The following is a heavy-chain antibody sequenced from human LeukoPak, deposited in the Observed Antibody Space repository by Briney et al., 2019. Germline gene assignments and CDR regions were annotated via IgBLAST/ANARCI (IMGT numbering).Heavy chain of an antibody. J-gene: IGHJ5*02. D-gene: IGHD2-2*01. CDR1: GYSISRGYY. V-gene: IGHV4-38-2*01. CDR3: ARGGASCYGCHNWFDP. CDR2: IDKRGNT. Sequence: SETLSLTCGVSGYSISRGYYWAWIRQSPGKGLEWIGKIDKRGNTQYNPSFESRVTVSSDTSKNEFSLKLNSVTSAGTAIYYCARGGASCYGCHNWFDPWGQGTRVTVSS.